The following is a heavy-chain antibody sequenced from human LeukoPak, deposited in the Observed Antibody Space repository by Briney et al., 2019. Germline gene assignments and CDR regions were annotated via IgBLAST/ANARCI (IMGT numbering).Heavy chain of an antibody. J-gene: IGHJ4*02. V-gene: IGHV1-18*01. CDR1: GGTFSNYA. Sequence: GASVKVSCKASGGTFSNYAISWVRQAPGQGLEWMGWISVYNGNINYAQKLQGRVTMTTDTSTSTAYMELRSLRPDDTAVYYCARLAVAGTYYFDYWGQGTLVTVSS. CDR2: ISVYNGNI. CDR3: ARLAVAGTYYFDY. D-gene: IGHD6-19*01.